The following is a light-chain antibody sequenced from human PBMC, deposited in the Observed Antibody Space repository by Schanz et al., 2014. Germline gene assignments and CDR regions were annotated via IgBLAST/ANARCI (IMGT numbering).Light chain of an antibody. CDR1: QSISNY. CDR3: QQSYSNRWT. V-gene: IGKV1-39*01. Sequence: DIQMTQSPPSLSVSVGDRVTITCRASQSISNYLNWYQQKPGKAPKLLIYETSSLQSGVPSRFSGSGSGTDFTLTISSLQPEDFATYYCQQSYSNRWTFGQGTKVQIK. CDR2: ETS. J-gene: IGKJ1*01.